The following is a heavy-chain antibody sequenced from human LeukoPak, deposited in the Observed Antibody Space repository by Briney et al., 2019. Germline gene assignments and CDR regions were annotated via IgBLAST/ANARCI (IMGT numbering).Heavy chain of an antibody. D-gene: IGHD3-22*01. V-gene: IGHV3-30*02. J-gene: IGHJ4*02. CDR2: IRYDGSNK. Sequence: PGGSLRLSCAASGFTFSSYGMHWVRQAPGKGLEWVAFIRYDGSNKYYADSVKGRFTISRDNSKNTLYLQMNSLRAEDTAVYYCRVVVITTFYPDYWGQGTLVTVSS. CDR3: RVVVITTFYPDY. CDR1: GFTFSSYG.